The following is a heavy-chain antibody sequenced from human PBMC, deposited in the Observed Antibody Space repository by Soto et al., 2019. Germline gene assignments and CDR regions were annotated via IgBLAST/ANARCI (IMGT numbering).Heavy chain of an antibody. V-gene: IGHV1-69*01. D-gene: IGHD6-13*01. CDR2: IVPIYRTA. Sequence: SCKASGGTFSSYRINWVRQAPGQGLEWVGGIVPIYRTADYAQKFQGRVTITADESARTAYLEVRSLKSQDTAVYYCARDSGAKLSSSWGQGTLVTVSS. J-gene: IGHJ4*02. CDR1: GGTFSSYR. CDR3: ARDSGAKLSSS.